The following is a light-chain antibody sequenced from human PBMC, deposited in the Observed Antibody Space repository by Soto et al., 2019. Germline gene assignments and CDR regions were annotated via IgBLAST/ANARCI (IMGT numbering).Light chain of an antibody. CDR1: SGHSSYA. V-gene: IGLV4-69*01. CDR2: LNNAGSH. Sequence: QSVLTQSPSASASLGASVKLTCTLSSGHSSYAIAWHQQQPEKGPRYLMKLNNAGSHSKGDGIPDRFSGSSSGAARYLTISSLQSEDAADYYCQTWGTGTVVFGGGTKLTVL. CDR3: QTWGTGTVV. J-gene: IGLJ2*01.